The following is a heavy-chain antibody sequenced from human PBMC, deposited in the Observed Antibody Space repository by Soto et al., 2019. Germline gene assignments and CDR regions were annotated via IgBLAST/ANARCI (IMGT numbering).Heavy chain of an antibody. D-gene: IGHD4-17*01. J-gene: IGHJ4*02. CDR2: IYYSGST. Sequence: SETLSLTCTASGGSISSYYWSWIRQPPGRGLEWIGYIYYSGSTNYNPSLKSRVTISVDTSKNQFSLKLSSVTAADTAVYYCARRYGDYFDFWGQGTLVTVSS. CDR1: GGSISSYY. V-gene: IGHV4-59*08. CDR3: ARRYGDYFDF.